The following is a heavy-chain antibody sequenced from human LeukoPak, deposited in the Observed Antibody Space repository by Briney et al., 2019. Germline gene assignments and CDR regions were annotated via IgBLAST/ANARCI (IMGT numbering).Heavy chain of an antibody. CDR2: IYSGGST. Sequence: GGSLRLPCAASGFTVSSNYMSWVRQAPGKGLEWVSVIYSGGSTYYADSVKGRFTISRDNSKNTLYLQMNSLRAEDTAVYYCARELLEASRLSGVFDIWGQGTMVTVS. J-gene: IGHJ3*02. V-gene: IGHV3-66*01. CDR1: GFTVSSNY. D-gene: IGHD2-15*01. CDR3: ARELLEASRLSGVFDI.